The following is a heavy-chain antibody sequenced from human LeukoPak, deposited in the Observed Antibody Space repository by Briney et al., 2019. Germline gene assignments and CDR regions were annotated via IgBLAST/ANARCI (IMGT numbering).Heavy chain of an antibody. J-gene: IGHJ5*02. CDR2: INHSGST. Sequence: SETLSLTFAVYGGSFSGYYWSWIRQPPGKGLEWIGEINHSGSTNYNPSLKSRVTISVDTSKDQFSLKLSSVTAADTVVYYCARGRAYYYGSGRYQPNWFDPWGQGALVTVSS. V-gene: IGHV4-34*01. CDR3: ARGRAYYYGSGRYQPNWFDP. CDR1: GGSFSGYY. D-gene: IGHD3-10*01.